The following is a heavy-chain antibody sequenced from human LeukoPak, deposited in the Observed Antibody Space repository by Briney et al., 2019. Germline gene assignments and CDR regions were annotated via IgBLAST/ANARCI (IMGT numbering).Heavy chain of an antibody. V-gene: IGHV3-48*03. D-gene: IGHD6-13*01. CDR3: ARDALAATGTRGDY. Sequence: GGSLRLSCAASGFTFSHYEMNWVRQAPGKGLEWVSYISSTGSTIYYADSVKGRFTISRDNAKNSLYLQMNSLRAEDTAVYYCARDALAATGTRGDYWGQGTLVTVSS. CDR2: ISSTGSTI. CDR1: GFTFSHYE. J-gene: IGHJ4*02.